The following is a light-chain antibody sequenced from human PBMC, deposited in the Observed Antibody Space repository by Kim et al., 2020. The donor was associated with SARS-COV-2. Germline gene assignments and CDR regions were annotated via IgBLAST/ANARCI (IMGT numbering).Light chain of an antibody. V-gene: IGLV2-8*01. CDR2: VSS. CDR1: SDDGGCDY. CDR3: CSSADSNNLV. J-gene: IGLJ2*01. Sequence: GPSATSSVTGSSDDGGCDYLSSWHQQPPGAPPNLMIYVSSRPPAGAPHRSAASKAGTAASLTFSGHQAEDAADYCCCSSADSNNLVFGGGTQLTVL.